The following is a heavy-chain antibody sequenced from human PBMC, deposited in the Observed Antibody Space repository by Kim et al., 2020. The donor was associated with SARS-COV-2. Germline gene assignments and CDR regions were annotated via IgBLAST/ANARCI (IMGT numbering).Heavy chain of an antibody. CDR3: ARQEFYRPVQLERLDAFDI. J-gene: IGHJ3*02. Sequence: SETLSLTCTVSGGSISSSSYYWGWIRQPPGKGLEWIGSIYYSGSTYYNPSLKSRVTISVDTSKNQFSLKLSSVTAADTAVYYCARQEFYRPVQLERLDAFDIWGQGTMVTVSS. D-gene: IGHD1-1*01. CDR1: GGSISSSSYY. CDR2: IYYSGST. V-gene: IGHV4-39*01.